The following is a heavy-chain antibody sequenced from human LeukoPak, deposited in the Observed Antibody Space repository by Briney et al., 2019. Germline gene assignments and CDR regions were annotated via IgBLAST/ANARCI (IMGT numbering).Heavy chain of an antibody. J-gene: IGHJ4*02. CDR2: VSHDGSNK. V-gene: IGHV3-30*18. Sequence: GGSLRLSCAASGFTFSTYGMHWVRQAPGKGLEWVAVVSHDGSNKYYADSVKGRFTISRDNSKNTLYLQMNSLRAEDTAVYYCAKDIGYCSSTSCYPHYFDYWGQGTLVTVSS. D-gene: IGHD2-2*01. CDR1: GFTFSTYG. CDR3: AKDIGYCSSTSCYPHYFDY.